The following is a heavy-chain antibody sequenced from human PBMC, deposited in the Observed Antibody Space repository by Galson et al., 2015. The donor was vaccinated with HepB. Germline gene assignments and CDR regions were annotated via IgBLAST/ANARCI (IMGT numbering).Heavy chain of an antibody. CDR3: AKGAGSSWLDY. V-gene: IGHV3-23*01. CDR2: VNRNGVVT. Sequence: SLRLSCAASGFTFSNYAMTWVRQAPGKGLEWVSSVNRNGVVTYYADSVKGRFTISRDNSKNTLYLQMNSLRDDDRALYYCAKGAGSSWLDYWGQGTLVTVSS. D-gene: IGHD6-13*01. CDR1: GFTFSNYA. J-gene: IGHJ4*02.